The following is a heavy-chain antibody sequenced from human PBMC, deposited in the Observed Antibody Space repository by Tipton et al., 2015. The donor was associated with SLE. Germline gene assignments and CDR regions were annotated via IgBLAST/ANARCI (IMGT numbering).Heavy chain of an antibody. Sequence: TLSLTCTVSGVSISSASYYWNWIRQPAGKGLEWIGRAYTTGSPYYNPSLESRVAISVDTSKNQFSLKLTSVTVADTAVYYCTRGGRGDGANPFDPWGQGTLVTVSS. CDR3: TRGGRGDGANPFDP. V-gene: IGHV4-61*02. CDR1: GVSISSASYY. J-gene: IGHJ5*02. D-gene: IGHD4/OR15-4a*01. CDR2: AYTTGSP.